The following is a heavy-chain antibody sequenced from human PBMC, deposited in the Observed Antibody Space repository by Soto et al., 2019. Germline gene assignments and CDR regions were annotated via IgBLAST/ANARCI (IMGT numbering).Heavy chain of an antibody. V-gene: IGHV3-21*01. D-gene: IGHD6-13*01. CDR3: ARDLTTATGAFDY. CDR2: ISSSSNNI. Sequence: EVQLVESGGGLVKPGGCLRLSCAASGFSLSTYSMNWVRQAPGKGLEWVSSISSSSNNIYYADSVKGRFTISRDNAKNSLFLQVNSLRDEDTAVYFCARDLTTATGAFDYWGQGTLVTVSS. J-gene: IGHJ4*02. CDR1: GFSLSTYS.